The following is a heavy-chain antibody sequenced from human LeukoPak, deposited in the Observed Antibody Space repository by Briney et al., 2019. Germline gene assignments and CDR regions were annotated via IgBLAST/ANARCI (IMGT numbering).Heavy chain of an antibody. D-gene: IGHD3-10*01. CDR3: ARVWFGEMDV. V-gene: IGHV4-30-4*01. CDR2: IYYSGST. Sequence: PSETLSLICTVSDDSISSYYWSWIRQPPGKGLEWIGYIYYSGSTYYNPSLKSRVTISVDTSKNQFSLKLSSVTAADTAVYYCARVWFGEMDVWGQGTTVTVSS. J-gene: IGHJ6*02. CDR1: DDSISSYY.